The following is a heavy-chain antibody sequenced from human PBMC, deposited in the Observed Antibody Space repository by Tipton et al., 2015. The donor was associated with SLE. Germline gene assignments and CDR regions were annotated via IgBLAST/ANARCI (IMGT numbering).Heavy chain of an antibody. CDR3: ASYSGSYYDAFDI. CDR1: GGSISSGSYY. CDR2: IYTGGST. Sequence: TLSLTCTVSGGSISSGSYYWSWIRQPAGKGLEWIGRIYTGGSTSYNPSLKSRVTTSIDTSKNQFSLKLSSVTAADTAVYYCASYSGSYYDAFDIWGQGTMVTVSS. V-gene: IGHV4-61*02. D-gene: IGHD1-26*01. J-gene: IGHJ3*02.